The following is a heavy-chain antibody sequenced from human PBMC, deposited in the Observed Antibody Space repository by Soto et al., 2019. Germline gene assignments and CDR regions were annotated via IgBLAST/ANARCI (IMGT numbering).Heavy chain of an antibody. D-gene: IGHD3-16*01. J-gene: IGHJ4*02. V-gene: IGHV3-33*01. Sequence: GGSLRLSCAASGFIFSDYGMHWVRQAPGKGLEWVALIWNDGSKEYYVDSVKGRFTISRDNLKNTVSLQMNGLRAEDTAVYYWARTSYYDKTGVFDYWGQGTPVTVSS. CDR2: IWNDGSKE. CDR3: ARTSYYDKTGVFDY. CDR1: GFIFSDYG.